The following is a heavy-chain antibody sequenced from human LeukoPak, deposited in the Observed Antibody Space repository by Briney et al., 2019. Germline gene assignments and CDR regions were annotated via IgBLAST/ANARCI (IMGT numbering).Heavy chain of an antibody. D-gene: IGHD3-3*01. J-gene: IGHJ6*03. Sequence: GGSLRLSCAASGFMFNGYWMHWVRQGPEKGLELVSRIDNDGNGIIYADSVKGRFTTSRDNAKNTLYLQMSSLRVEDTAVYYCATGGGWEPSSGVVTHIDVWGKGTTVTVSS. CDR1: GFMFNGYW. CDR3: ATGGGWEPSSGVVTHIDV. CDR2: IDNDGNGI. V-gene: IGHV3-74*01.